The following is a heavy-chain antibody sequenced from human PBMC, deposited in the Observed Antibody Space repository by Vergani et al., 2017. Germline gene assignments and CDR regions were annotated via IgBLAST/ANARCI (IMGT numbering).Heavy chain of an antibody. CDR2: ISYDGSNK. J-gene: IGHJ4*02. CDR3: AKELAVAVPSVDY. CDR1: GFTFSSYA. Sequence: QVQLVESGGGVVQPGRSLRLSCAASGFTFSSYAMHWVRQAPGKGLEWVAVISYDGSNKYYADSVKGRFTISRDNSKNTLYLQMNSLRAEDTAVYYCAKELAVAVPSVDYWGQGTLVTVSS. V-gene: IGHV3-30-3*02. D-gene: IGHD6-19*01.